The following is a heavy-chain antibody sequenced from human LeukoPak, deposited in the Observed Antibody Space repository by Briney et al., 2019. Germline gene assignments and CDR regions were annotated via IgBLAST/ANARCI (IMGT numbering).Heavy chain of an antibody. V-gene: IGHV3-23*01. CDR1: GFTFSNFA. CDR3: AILIAVAGTDFDY. D-gene: IGHD6-19*01. CDR2: ISGSGVTT. J-gene: IGHJ4*02. Sequence: GGSLRLSCAASGFTFSNFAMSWVRQAPGKGLEWVSAISGSGVTTYYADSVKGRFTISRDNAKNSLYLQMNSLRAEDTAVYYCAILIAVAGTDFDYWGQGTLVTVSS.